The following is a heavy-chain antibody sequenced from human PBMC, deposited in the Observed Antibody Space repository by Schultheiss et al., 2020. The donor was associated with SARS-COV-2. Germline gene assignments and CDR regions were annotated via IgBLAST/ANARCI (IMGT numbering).Heavy chain of an antibody. Sequence: SVQVSCKASGGTFSSYAISWVRQAPGQGLEWMGGIIPLFGTANYAQQFQGRVTITADESTSAAYMELRSLRSEDTAVYYCARGGALDPGIAVAGDHYYYYSMDVWGQGTTVTVSS. CDR3: ARGGALDPGIAVAGDHYYYYSMDV. J-gene: IGHJ6*02. D-gene: IGHD6-19*01. CDR2: IIPLFGTA. V-gene: IGHV1-69*13. CDR1: GGTFSSYA.